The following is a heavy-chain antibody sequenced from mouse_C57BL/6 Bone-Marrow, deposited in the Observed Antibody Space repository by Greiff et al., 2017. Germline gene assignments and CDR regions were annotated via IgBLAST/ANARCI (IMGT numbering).Heavy chain of an antibody. CDR3: ARIDGKGY. J-gene: IGHJ2*01. Sequence: QVHVKQSGAELVRPGTSVKLSCKASGYTFTSYWMHWVKQRPGQGLEWIGVIDPSDSYTNYNQKFKGKATLTVDTSSSTAYMQLSSLTSEDSAVYYCARIDGKGYWGQGTTLTVSS. V-gene: IGHV1-59*01. D-gene: IGHD1-1*01. CDR2: IDPSDSYT. CDR1: GYTFTSYW.